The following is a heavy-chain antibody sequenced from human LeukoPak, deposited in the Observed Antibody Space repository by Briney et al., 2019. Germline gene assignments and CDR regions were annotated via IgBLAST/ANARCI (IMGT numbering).Heavy chain of an antibody. Sequence: PGGSLRLSCAASGFTFSSYSMNWARQAPGKGLEWVSSISSSSSYIYYADSVKGRFTISRDNAKNSLYLQMNSLRAEDTAVYYCASNVNYDSSGYGSWGQGTLVTVSS. V-gene: IGHV3-21*01. J-gene: IGHJ4*02. CDR1: GFTFSSYS. D-gene: IGHD3-22*01. CDR3: ASNVNYDSSGYGS. CDR2: ISSSSSYI.